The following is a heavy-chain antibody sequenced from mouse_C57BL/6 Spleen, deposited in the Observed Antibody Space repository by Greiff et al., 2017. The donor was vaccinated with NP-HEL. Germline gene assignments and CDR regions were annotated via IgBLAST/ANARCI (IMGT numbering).Heavy chain of an antibody. J-gene: IGHJ4*01. V-gene: IGHV1-75*01. CDR3: ARKGGRNGYSYYAMDY. Sequence: QVQLQQSGPELVKPGASVKISCKASGYTFTDYYINWVKQRPGQGLEWIGWIFPGSGSTYYNEKFKGKATLTVDKSSSTAYMLLSSLTSEDSAVYFCARKGGRNGYSYYAMDYWGQGTSVTVSS. CDR2: IFPGSGST. CDR1: GYTFTDYY. D-gene: IGHD2-3*01.